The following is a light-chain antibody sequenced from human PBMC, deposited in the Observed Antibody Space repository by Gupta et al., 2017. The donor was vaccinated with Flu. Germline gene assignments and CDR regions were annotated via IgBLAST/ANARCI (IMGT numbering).Light chain of an antibody. Sequence: PSSLSASVGDRVTIICRASQNINDYLNWYQQKPGKAPEVLIYVASSLQSGVPSRFSGSGSGTDFALTISSLQPEDFATYYCQQNDSPPYTFGQGTKLEIK. J-gene: IGKJ2*01. V-gene: IGKV1-39*01. CDR3: QQNDSPPYT. CDR2: VAS. CDR1: QNINDY.